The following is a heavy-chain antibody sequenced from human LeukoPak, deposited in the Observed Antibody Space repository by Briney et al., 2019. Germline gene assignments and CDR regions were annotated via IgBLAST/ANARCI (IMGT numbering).Heavy chain of an antibody. CDR3: ARGLWGSGTLNLDY. CDR1: GYTLTSYD. V-gene: IGHV1-8*01. D-gene: IGHD3-10*01. Sequence: ASVKVSCKASGYTLTSYDINWVRQATGQGLEWMGWMNPNGGNTGYAQKFQGRVTMTRNTSISTAYMELSSLRSEDTAVYYCARGLWGSGTLNLDYWGQGTLVTVSS. CDR2: MNPNGGNT. J-gene: IGHJ4*02.